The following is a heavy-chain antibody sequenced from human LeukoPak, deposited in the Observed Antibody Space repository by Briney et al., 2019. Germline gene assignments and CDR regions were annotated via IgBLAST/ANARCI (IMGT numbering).Heavy chain of an antibody. Sequence: SETLSLTCTVSGGSISSYYWSWIRQPPGKGLEWIGYIYYSGSTNYNPSLKSRVTISVDTSKNQFSLKLSSVTAADTAVYYCARPHYYDSSGYYWVQEPHWYFDLWGRGTLVTVSS. CDR3: ARPHYYDSSGYYWVQEPHWYFDL. CDR1: GGSISSYY. CDR2: IYYSGST. V-gene: IGHV4-59*08. D-gene: IGHD3-22*01. J-gene: IGHJ2*01.